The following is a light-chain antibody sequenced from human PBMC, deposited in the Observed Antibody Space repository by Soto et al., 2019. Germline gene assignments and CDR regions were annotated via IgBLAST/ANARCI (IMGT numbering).Light chain of an antibody. CDR3: QQRRNGPPWT. J-gene: IGKJ1*01. CDR1: QSVSSY. Sequence: EIVLTQSPATLSLSPGERGTLSCRASQSVSSYLAWYQQKPGQAPRLLIYAASKRATGIPARFSGSGSGTDFTLTISSLEPEDSAVYYCQQRRNGPPWTFGQGTKVEIK. V-gene: IGKV3-11*01. CDR2: AAS.